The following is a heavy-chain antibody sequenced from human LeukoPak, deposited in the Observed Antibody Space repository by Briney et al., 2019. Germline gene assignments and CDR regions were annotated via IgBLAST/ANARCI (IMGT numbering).Heavy chain of an antibody. CDR2: INPNSGGT. CDR3: ARVTAVAGTLNY. Sequence: ASVKVSCKPSVYTFTCSNMHWVRQAPGQGLEWMGWINPNSGGTNYAQKFQGRVTMTRDTSISTAYMELSRLRSDDTAVYYCARVTAVAGTLNYWGQGTLATVSS. D-gene: IGHD6-19*01. V-gene: IGHV1-2*02. CDR1: VYTFTCSN. J-gene: IGHJ4*02.